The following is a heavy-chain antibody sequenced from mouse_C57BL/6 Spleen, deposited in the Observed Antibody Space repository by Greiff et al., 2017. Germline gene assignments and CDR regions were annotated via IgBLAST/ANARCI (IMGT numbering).Heavy chain of an antibody. J-gene: IGHJ2*01. CDR3: ARPIYNGNYALDD. V-gene: IGHV1-54*01. CDR2: INPGSGGP. D-gene: IGHD2-1*01. Sequence: VQLQQSGAELVRPGTSVKVSCKASGYAFTNYLIEWVKQRPGQGLEWIGVINPGSGGPNYTEMFQGKATLTADNSSSAAYMQLSSLASECSADYFGARPIYNGNYALDDWGQGTTLTVSS. CDR1: GYAFTNYL.